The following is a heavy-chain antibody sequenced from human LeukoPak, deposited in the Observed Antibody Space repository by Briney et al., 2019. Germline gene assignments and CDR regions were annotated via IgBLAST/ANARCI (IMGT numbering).Heavy chain of an antibody. J-gene: IGHJ4*02. CDR3: ATPPTVTRNY. CDR1: GFTFRNYA. D-gene: IGHD4-17*01. V-gene: IGHV3-23*01. CDR2: ISGSGGST. Sequence: GGSLRLSCAASGFTFRNYAMSWVRQAPGKGLEWVSVISGSGGSTYYADSVKGRFTISRDNSKNTLYLQMDSLRAEDTAVYYCATPPTVTRNYWGQGTLVTVSS.